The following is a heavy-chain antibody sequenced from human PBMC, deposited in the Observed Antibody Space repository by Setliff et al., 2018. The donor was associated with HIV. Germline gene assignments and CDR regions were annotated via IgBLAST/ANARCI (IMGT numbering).Heavy chain of an antibody. CDR1: GGSFSGYY. CDR2: IYHSGST. V-gene: IGHV4-34*01. Sequence: SETLSLTCAVYGGSFSGYYWSWIRQPPGKGLEWIGEIYHSGSTNYNPFFKSRVTISVDTSKNQFSLRLNSVTAADTAVYYCARTRWGAPVDSWGQGTLVTVSS. D-gene: IGHD3-16*01. J-gene: IGHJ4*02. CDR3: ARTRWGAPVDS.